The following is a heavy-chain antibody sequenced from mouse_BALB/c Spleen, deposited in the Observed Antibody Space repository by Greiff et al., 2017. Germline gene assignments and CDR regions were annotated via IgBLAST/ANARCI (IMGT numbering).Heavy chain of an antibody. V-gene: IGHV5-12-2*01. CDR3: ARIKYYFDY. J-gene: IGHJ2*01. CDR1: GFTFSSYT. Sequence: EVKLVESGGGLVQPGGSLKLSCAASGFTFSSYTMSWVRQTPEKRLEWVAYISNGGGSTYYPDTVKGRFTISRDNAKNTLYLQMSSLKSEDTAMYYCARIKYYFDYWGQGTTLTVSS. CDR2: ISNGGGST.